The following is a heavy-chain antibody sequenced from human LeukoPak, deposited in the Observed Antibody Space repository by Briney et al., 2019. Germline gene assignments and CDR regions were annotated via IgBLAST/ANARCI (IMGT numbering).Heavy chain of an antibody. CDR3: ARYSSGWYTAFDY. CDR1: GGSISSGGYY. D-gene: IGHD6-19*01. Sequence: SQTLSLTCTVSGGSISSGGYYWSWIRQHPGKGLEWIGYIYYSGSTYYNPSLKSRVTISVDTSKNQFSLELSSVTAADTAVYYCARYSSGWYTAFDYWGQGTLVTVSS. J-gene: IGHJ4*02. CDR2: IYYSGST. V-gene: IGHV4-31*03.